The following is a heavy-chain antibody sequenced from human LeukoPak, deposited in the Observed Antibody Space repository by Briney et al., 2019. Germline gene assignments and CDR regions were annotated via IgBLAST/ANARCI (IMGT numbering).Heavy chain of an antibody. V-gene: IGHV3-33*01. Sequence: GGSLRLSCAASAFTFSSYSMHWVRQAPGKGLEWVAVIWHDGSSKWSADSVKGRFTISRDNSMNTLYLQMSSLRAEDTAVYYCARDRRATAGYDAFDIWGQGTMVTVSS. D-gene: IGHD6-13*01. J-gene: IGHJ3*02. CDR3: ARDRRATAGYDAFDI. CDR2: IWHDGSSK. CDR1: AFTFSSYS.